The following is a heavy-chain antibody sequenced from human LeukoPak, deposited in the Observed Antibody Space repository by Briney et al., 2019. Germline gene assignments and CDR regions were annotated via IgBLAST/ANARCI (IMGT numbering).Heavy chain of an antibody. CDR1: GGSLISDNFY. J-gene: IGHJ4*02. Sequence: SETLSPTCAVSGGSLISDNFYWGWIRQPPGKGLEWIGSIYYSGSTYYNPSLNSRVTISVDTSKNRFSLKLSSVTAADTAVYSCARLRGTYYWYFDYWGQGTLVTVSS. D-gene: IGHD1-26*01. V-gene: IGHV4-39*01. CDR2: IYYSGST. CDR3: ARLRGTYYWYFDY.